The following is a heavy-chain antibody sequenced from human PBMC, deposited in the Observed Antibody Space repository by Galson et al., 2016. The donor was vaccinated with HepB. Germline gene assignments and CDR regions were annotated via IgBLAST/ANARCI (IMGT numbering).Heavy chain of an antibody. CDR3: ARFSGRYNGDFDY. V-gene: IGHV3-21*03. J-gene: IGHJ4*02. D-gene: IGHD1-26*01. CDR2: ITGSSDFI. CDR1: GFTFSSSE. Sequence: SLRLSCAASGFTFSSSEMNWLRQAPGKGLEWASYITGSSDFIKYADSVKGRFTVSRDNSKNTLYLQMNSLRAEDTAVYYCARFSGRYNGDFDYWGQGTLVTVSS.